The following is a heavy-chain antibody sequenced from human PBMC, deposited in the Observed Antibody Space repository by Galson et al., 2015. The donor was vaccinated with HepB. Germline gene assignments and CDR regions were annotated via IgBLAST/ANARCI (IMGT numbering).Heavy chain of an antibody. CDR1: GGSISNYY. CDR3: ARTVFWYMDV. V-gene: IGHV4-4*07. Sequence: ETLSLTCTVSGGSISNYYWSWIRQPAGKGLEWIGRIYSSGSINNNPSLKSRVTVSIDMSKNQFSLKLSSVTAADTAVYYCARTVFWYMDVWGKGTTVTVSS. CDR2: IYSSGSI. J-gene: IGHJ6*03. D-gene: IGHD2/OR15-2a*01.